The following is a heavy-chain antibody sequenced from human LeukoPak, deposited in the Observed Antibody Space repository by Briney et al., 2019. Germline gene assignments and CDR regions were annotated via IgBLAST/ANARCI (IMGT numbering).Heavy chain of an antibody. CDR3: AGGDYFGGNY. CDR2: VDPEDGET. J-gene: IGHJ4*02. Sequence: ASVKVSCKVSGYTFTDYYMHWLQQAPGKGPEWMGLVDPEDGETIYAEKFQGRVTITADTSTDTAYMELSSLRSEDTAVYYCAGGDYFGGNYWGQGTLVTVSS. D-gene: IGHD4-17*01. CDR1: GYTFTDYY. V-gene: IGHV1-69-2*01.